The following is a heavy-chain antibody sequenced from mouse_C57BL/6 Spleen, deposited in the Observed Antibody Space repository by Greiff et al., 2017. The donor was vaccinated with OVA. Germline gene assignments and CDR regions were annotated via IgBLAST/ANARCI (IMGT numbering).Heavy chain of an antibody. CDR2: IDPENGDT. J-gene: IGHJ2*01. Sequence: VQLQQSGAELVRPGASVKLSCTASGFNIKDDYMHWVKQRPEQGLEWIGWIDPENGDTEYASKFQGKATLTVDKSSSTAYMELRSLTSEDSAVYYCARSGYGSIFDYWGQGTTLTVSS. CDR1: GFNIKDDY. CDR3: ARSGYGSIFDY. V-gene: IGHV14-4*01. D-gene: IGHD1-1*01.